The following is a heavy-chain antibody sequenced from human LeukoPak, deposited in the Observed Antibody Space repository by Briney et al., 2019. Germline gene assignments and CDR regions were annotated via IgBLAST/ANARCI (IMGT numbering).Heavy chain of an antibody. CDR3: VRDRAYFDSSGFYNLDY. D-gene: IGHD3-22*01. J-gene: IGHJ4*02. CDR1: GFTFSDYW. Sequence: QPGGSLRLSCASSGFTFSDYWMSWVRQAPGKGLEWVANIKQDGGEKYYVDSVKGRFTISRDNAKNSLYLQMNSLRAEDTAVYYCVRDRAYFDSSGFYNLDYWGQGTLVTVSS. V-gene: IGHV3-7*01. CDR2: IKQDGGEK.